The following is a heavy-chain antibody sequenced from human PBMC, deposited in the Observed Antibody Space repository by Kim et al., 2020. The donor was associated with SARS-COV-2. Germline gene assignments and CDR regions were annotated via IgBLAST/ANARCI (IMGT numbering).Heavy chain of an antibody. V-gene: IGHV3-30*04. Sequence: GGSLRLSCAASGFTFSSYAMHWVRQAPGKGLEWVAVISYDGSNKYYADSVKGRFTISRDNSKNTLYLQMNSLRAEDTAVYYCARGGYYGSGSYYRRDYY. CDR3: ARGGYYGSGSYYRRDYY. CDR2: ISYDGSNK. D-gene: IGHD3-10*01. J-gene: IGHJ6*01. CDR1: GFTFSSYA.